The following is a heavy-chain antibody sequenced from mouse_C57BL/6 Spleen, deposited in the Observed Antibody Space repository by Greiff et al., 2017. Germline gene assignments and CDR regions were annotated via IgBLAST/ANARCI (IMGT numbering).Heavy chain of an antibody. V-gene: IGHV1-7*01. Sequence: QVHVKPSGAELAKPGASVKLSCKASGYTFTSYWLNWVKQRPGQGLEWIGYINPSSGYTKYNQKFKDKATLTADKSSSTAYMQLSSLTYEDSAVYSLARGGIYYVYDRYAMDYWGQGTSVTVSS. CDR2: INPSSGYT. D-gene: IGHD2-2*01. CDR1: GYTFTSYW. CDR3: ARGGIYYVYDRYAMDY. J-gene: IGHJ4*01.